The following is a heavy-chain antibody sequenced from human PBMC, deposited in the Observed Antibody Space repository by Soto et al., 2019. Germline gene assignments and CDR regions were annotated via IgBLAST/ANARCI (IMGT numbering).Heavy chain of an antibody. V-gene: IGHV3-33*01. D-gene: IGHD6-19*01. Sequence: GGSLSLSCAASGFTFSSYAMHWVRQAPGKGLEWVAVIWYDGGNKYYADSVKGRFTISRDNSKNTLYLQMNSLRAEDTAVYYCVRNGDLAVAGSESVVWGQGTLVTVSS. CDR3: VRNGDLAVAGSESVV. CDR2: IWYDGGNK. J-gene: IGHJ4*02. CDR1: GFTFSSYA.